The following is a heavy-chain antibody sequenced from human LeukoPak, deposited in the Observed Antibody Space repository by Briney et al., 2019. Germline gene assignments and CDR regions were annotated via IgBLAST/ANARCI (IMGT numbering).Heavy chain of an antibody. V-gene: IGHV4-59*01. D-gene: IGHD5-18*01. CDR3: AKRETAIWFDP. CDR2: SHYSGSS. J-gene: IGHJ5*02. CDR1: GGSISSYY. Sequence: SETLSLTCTVSGGSISSYYWSWIRQPPGKGLEWIGYSHYSGSSNYNPSLKSRVTISLDTSKKQFSLKLNSVTAADTAVYYCAKRETAIWFDPWGQGTLVTVSS.